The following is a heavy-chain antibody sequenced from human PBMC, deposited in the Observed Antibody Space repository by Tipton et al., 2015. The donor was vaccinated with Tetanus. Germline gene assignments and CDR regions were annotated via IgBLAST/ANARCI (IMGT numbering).Heavy chain of an antibody. CDR1: GGSISSGGYY. D-gene: IGHD1-26*01. CDR3: AGDEAGGARGSNSSVY. J-gene: IGHJ4*02. Sequence: TLSLTCTVSGGSISSGGYYWSWIRQPPGKGLEWIGNISYSGSTYYNPSLKSRVTISVDTSKNQFSLKLNSVTAADTAVHYCAGDEAGGARGSNSSVYWGQGT. CDR2: ISYSGST. V-gene: IGHV4-31*03.